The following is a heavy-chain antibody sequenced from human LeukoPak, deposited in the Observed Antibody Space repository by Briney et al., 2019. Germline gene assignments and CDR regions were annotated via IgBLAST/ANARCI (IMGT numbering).Heavy chain of an antibody. J-gene: IGHJ5*02. CDR2: IYYSGST. CDR1: GGSISSYY. CDR3: ARDLALGTVTDWFDP. D-gene: IGHD7-27*01. V-gene: IGHV4-59*12. Sequence: SETLSLTCTVSGGSISSYYWSWIRQPPGKGLEWIGYIYYSGSTNYNPSLKSRVTISVDTSKNQFSLKLSSVTAADTAVYYCARDLALGTVTDWFDPWGQGTLVTVSS.